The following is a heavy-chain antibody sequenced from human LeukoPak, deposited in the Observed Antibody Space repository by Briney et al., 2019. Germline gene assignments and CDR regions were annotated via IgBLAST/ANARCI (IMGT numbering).Heavy chain of an antibody. CDR1: GFTFSSYW. J-gene: IGHJ4*02. D-gene: IGHD3-3*01. Sequence: GSLILSCAASGFTFSSYWMHWVRQAPGKGLVWVSRVSSDGSITDYTDSVKGRFTISRDNAKNTLYLKMNSLRAEDTAMYYCVRAVGGNDGRTFGYWAQGTLVTVSS. CDR3: VRAVGGNDGRTFGY. CDR2: VSSDGSIT. V-gene: IGHV3-74*01.